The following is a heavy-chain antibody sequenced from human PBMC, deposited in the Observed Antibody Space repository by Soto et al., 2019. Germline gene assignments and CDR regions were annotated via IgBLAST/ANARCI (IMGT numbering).Heavy chain of an antibody. CDR2: IYYSGHT. J-gene: IGHJ5*02. CDR1: GGSISSSSYY. CDR3: AMSLWFGNTPNWFDP. D-gene: IGHD3-10*01. Sequence: SETLSLTCTVSGGSISSSSYYWGWIRQPPGKGLEWIASIYYSGHTYYNPSLKSRVTISVDTSKNQFSLKLSSVTAADTAVYYCAMSLWFGNTPNWFDPWGQGTLVSVS. V-gene: IGHV4-39*01.